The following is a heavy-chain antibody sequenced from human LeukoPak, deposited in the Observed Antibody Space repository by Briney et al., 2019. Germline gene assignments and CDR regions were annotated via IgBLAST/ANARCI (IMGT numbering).Heavy chain of an antibody. V-gene: IGHV3-74*01. CDR1: GFTFSSYW. J-gene: IGHJ5*02. CDR2: INSDGSST. D-gene: IGHD3-10*01. Sequence: GGSLRLSCAASGFTFSSYWMHWVRQAPGKGLVWVSRINSDGSSTSYADSVKGRFTISRDNAKNTLYLQMNSLRAEDTAVYYCARASVLLWFGEAIDSENWFDPWGQGTLVTVSS. CDR3: ARASVLLWFGEAIDSENWFDP.